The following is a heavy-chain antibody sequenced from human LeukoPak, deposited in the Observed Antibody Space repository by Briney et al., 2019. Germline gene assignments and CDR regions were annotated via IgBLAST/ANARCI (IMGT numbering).Heavy chain of an antibody. D-gene: IGHD3-22*01. CDR1: GGSISSSSYY. Sequence: SETLSLTCTVSGGSISSSSYYWGWIRQPPGKGLEWIGRIYYSGSTYYNPSLKSQVSISIDTSKNQSSLRLTSVTAADTAVYYCARTTYYYDSSAQVGSEYYFDYWGQGTLVTVSS. V-gene: IGHV4-39*01. CDR3: ARTTYYYDSSAQVGSEYYFDY. J-gene: IGHJ4*02. CDR2: IYYSGST.